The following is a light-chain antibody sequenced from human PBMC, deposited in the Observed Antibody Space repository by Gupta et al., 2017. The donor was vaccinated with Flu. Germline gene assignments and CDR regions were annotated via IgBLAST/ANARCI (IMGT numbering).Light chain of an antibody. CDR2: GAS. V-gene: IGKV3D-15*01. Sequence: EIVMTQSPATLSVSPGERATLSCRASQSVSSNLAWYQQKPGQAPRLLIYGASDRATGIPDRFSGSGYGTEFTLTSSSRQSEDFAVYYGQHYNNWRMFGPGTRVDIK. CDR3: QHYNNWRM. J-gene: IGKJ3*01. CDR1: QSVSSN.